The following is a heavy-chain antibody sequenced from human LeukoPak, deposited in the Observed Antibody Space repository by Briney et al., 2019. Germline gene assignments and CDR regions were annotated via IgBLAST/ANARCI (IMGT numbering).Heavy chain of an antibody. D-gene: IGHD5-12*01. CDR3: ARERVYVDIVATTIYYFDY. V-gene: IGHV4-4*07. J-gene: IGHJ4*02. CDR2: IYTSGST. Sequence: PSETLSLTCTVSGVSISSYYWSWIRQPAGKGLKWIGRIYTSGSTNYNPSLKSRVTMSVDTSKNQFSLKLSSVTAADTAVYYCARERVYVDIVATTIYYFDYWGQGTLVTVSS. CDR1: GVSISSYY.